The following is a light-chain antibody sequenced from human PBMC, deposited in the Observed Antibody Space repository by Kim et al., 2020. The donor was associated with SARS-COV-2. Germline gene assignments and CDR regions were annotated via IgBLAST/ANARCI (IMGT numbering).Light chain of an antibody. J-gene: IGLJ2*01. Sequence: GQGVTISCRGSSSNIGAGFDVHWYQQLPGTAPKLLIYGNINRPSGVPDRFSGSKSGTSASLAITGLQAEDEADYYCQSYDSSLSVVFGGGTQLTVL. CDR1: SSNIGAGFD. V-gene: IGLV1-40*01. CDR2: GNI. CDR3: QSYDSSLSVV.